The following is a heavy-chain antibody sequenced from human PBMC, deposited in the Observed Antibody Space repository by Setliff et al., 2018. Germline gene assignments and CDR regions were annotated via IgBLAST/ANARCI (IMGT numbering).Heavy chain of an antibody. D-gene: IGHD3-10*02. Sequence: GGSLRLSCAASGFTFSSFAMNWVRQAPGKGLEWVSVINNSGDNTNYADSVKGRFTISRDNSRNTLYLQMSSLRVEDTAIYYCAKDVPMIWEGDFDYWGQGTLVTVSS. CDR3: AKDVPMIWEGDFDY. V-gene: IGHV3-23*01. CDR2: INNSGDNT. J-gene: IGHJ4*02. CDR1: GFTFSSFA.